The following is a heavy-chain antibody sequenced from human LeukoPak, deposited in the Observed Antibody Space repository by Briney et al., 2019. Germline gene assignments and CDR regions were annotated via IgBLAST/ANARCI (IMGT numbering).Heavy chain of an antibody. CDR3: ARVGGGYRKVPFDY. V-gene: IGHV4-59*01. D-gene: IGHD5-18*01. J-gene: IGHJ4*02. CDR2: IYYSGST. CDR1: GGSISSYY. Sequence: PSETLSLTCTVSGGSISSYYWSWIRQPPGKGLEWIGYIYYSGSTKYNPSLRSRVTISVDTSKNQFSLKLSSVTAADTAVYYCARVGGGYRKVPFDYWGQGTLVTVSS.